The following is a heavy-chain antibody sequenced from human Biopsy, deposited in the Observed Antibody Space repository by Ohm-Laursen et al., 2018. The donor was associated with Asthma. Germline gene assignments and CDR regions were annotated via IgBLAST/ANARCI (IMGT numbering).Heavy chain of an antibody. CDR1: GYTFINYA. Sequence: ASVKVSCKASGYTFINYAIHWVRQAPGQRLEWMGWINAGNGNTKYSQKFQGRVTITADKSTSTAYMELSSLRSEDTAVYYCARGGSYPSRRYYFDYWGQGTLVTVSS. CDR2: INAGNGNT. CDR3: ARGGSYPSRRYYFDY. V-gene: IGHV1-3*01. D-gene: IGHD1-26*01. J-gene: IGHJ4*02.